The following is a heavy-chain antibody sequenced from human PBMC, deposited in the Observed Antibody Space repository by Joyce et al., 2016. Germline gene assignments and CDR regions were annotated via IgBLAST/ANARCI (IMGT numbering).Heavy chain of an antibody. J-gene: IGHJ4*02. Sequence: EVQLVQSGGEVKKPGESLKISCKGVGYSFTSYWLGWVRQMPGKGLELVGIINPEDPDTRYSPSFQGQVTISVDRSIKTAHLRWGSLRASDTAIYYCARSAVRGTLSPFFDYWGQGSLVTVSS. CDR2: INPEDPDT. D-gene: IGHD3-16*01. CDR1: GYSFTSYW. V-gene: IGHV5-51*01. CDR3: ARSAVRGTLSPFFDY.